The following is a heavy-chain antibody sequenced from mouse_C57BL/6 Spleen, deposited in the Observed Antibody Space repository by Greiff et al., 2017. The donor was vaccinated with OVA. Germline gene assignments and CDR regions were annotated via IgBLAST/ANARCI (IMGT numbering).Heavy chain of an antibody. V-gene: IGHV2-2*01. D-gene: IGHD1-1*01. CDR3: ASPYYYGREDYYDKDY. CDR1: GFSLTSYG. J-gene: IGHJ4*01. Sequence: QVQLQQSGPGLVQPSQSLSITCTVSGFSLTSYGVPWVRQSPGKGLEWLGAIWRGGSTAYYAAFISRLSISKDKSKRKVYLKMSSLQTDDTAIYYCASPYYYGREDYYDKDYWGQGTSVTVSS. CDR2: IWRGGST.